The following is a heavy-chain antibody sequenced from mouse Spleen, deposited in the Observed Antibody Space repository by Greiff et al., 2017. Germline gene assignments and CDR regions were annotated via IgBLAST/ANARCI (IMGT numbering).Heavy chain of an antibody. CDR2: IYPGGGYT. CDR1: GYTFTNYW. J-gene: IGHJ2*01. D-gene: IGHD2-3*01. V-gene: IGHV1-63*02. Sequence: VQRVESGAELVRPGTSVKISCKASGYTFTNYWLGWVKQRPGHGLEWIGDIYPGGGYTNYNEKFKGKATLTADTSSSTAYMQLSSLTSEDSAVYFCARGDGYYGYWGQGTTLTVSS. CDR3: ARGDGYYGY.